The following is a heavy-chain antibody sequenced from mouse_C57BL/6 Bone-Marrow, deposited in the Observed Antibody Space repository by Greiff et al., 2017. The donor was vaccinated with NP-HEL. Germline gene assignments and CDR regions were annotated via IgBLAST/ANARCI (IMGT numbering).Heavy chain of an antibody. Sequence: EVKLMESGPGLAKPSQTLSLTCSVTGYSITSDYWNWIRKFPGNKLEYMGYISYSGSTYYNPSLKSRISITRDTSKNQYYLQLNSVTTEDTATYYCARTRVYGSSPYYFDYWGQGTTLTVSS. CDR2: ISYSGST. CDR3: ARTRVYGSSPYYFDY. D-gene: IGHD1-1*01. J-gene: IGHJ2*01. CDR1: GYSITSDY. V-gene: IGHV3-8*01.